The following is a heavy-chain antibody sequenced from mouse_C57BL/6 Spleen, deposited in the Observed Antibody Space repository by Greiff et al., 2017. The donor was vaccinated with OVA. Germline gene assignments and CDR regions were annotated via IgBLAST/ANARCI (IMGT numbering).Heavy chain of an antibody. CDR2: ISDGGSYT. J-gene: IGHJ3*01. D-gene: IGHD1-1*01. CDR3: ARDGGITTVVAPFAY. Sequence: EVKVIESGGGLVKPGGSLKLSCAASGFTFSSYAMSWVRQTPEKRLEWVATISDGGSYTYYPDIVKGRFTISRDNAKNNLYLQMSHLKSEDTAMYYCARDGGITTVVAPFAYWGQGTLVTVSA. CDR1: GFTFSSYA. V-gene: IGHV5-4*01.